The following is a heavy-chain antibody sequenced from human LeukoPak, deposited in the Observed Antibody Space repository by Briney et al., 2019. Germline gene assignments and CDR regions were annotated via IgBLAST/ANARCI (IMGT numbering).Heavy chain of an antibody. CDR2: INPNSGGT. Sequence: ASVKVSCKASGYTFTGYYMHWVRQAPGQGLEWMGWINPNSGGTNYAQKFQGRVTMTRDTSISTAYMELSRLRSDDTAVYYCARDLSIVYAGNSVGAFGTWGQGTMVTVSS. V-gene: IGHV1-2*02. CDR3: ARDLSIVYAGNSVGAFGT. CDR1: GYTFTGYY. J-gene: IGHJ3*02. D-gene: IGHD4-23*01.